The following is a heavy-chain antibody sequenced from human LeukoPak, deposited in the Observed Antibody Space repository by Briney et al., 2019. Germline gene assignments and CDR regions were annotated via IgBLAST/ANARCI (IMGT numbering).Heavy chain of an antibody. CDR2: ISGSGGST. CDR3: AKMPGGYCSGGSCPYYYGMDV. CDR1: GFTFSSYA. J-gene: IGHJ6*02. V-gene: IGHV3-23*01. D-gene: IGHD2-15*01. Sequence: SGGSLRLSCAASGFTFSSYAMSWVRQAPGKGLEWVSAISGSGGSTYYADSVKGQFTISRDNSKNTLYLQMNSLRAEDTAVYYCAKMPGGYCSGGSCPYYYGMDVWGQGTTVTVSS.